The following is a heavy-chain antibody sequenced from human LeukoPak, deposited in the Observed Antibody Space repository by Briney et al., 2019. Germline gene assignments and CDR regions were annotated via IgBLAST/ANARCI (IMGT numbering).Heavy chain of an antibody. Sequence: LGESLKISCKGSGYSFISYWIGWVRQMPGKGLEWMGIIYPGDSDTRYSPSFQGQVTISADKSISTAYLQWSSLKASDTAMYYCARLLITFGGVIEPFDYWGQGTLVTVSS. V-gene: IGHV5-51*01. CDR3: ARLLITFGGVIEPFDY. J-gene: IGHJ4*02. CDR1: GYSFISYW. CDR2: IYPGDSDT. D-gene: IGHD3-16*02.